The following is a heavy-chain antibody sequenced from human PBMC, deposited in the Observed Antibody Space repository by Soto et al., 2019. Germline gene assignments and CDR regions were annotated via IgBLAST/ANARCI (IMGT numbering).Heavy chain of an antibody. D-gene: IGHD6-6*01. V-gene: IGHV3-15*07. CDR3: TTGFTRLAAFDI. CDR1: GFTFSNAW. CDR2: IKSKTDGGTT. J-gene: IGHJ3*02. Sequence: GGSLRLSCAASGFTFSNAWMNWVRQAPGKGLEWVGRIKSKTDGGTTDYAAPVKGRFTISRDDSKNTLYLQMNSLKTEGIVVYYCTTGFTRLAAFDIWGQGTMVTVSS.